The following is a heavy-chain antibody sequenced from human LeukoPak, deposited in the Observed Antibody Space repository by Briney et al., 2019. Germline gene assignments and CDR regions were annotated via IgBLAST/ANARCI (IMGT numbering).Heavy chain of an antibody. J-gene: IGHJ4*02. CDR3: AREVREVPH. CDR2: INQYGTEK. Sequence: PGGSLILSCAASGFTFSSYWMSRVRQAPGKGLEWVAKINQYGTEKYYVDSVKGRFTISRDNAKNSLYLQMNSLRAEDTAVYYCAREVREVPHWGQGTLVTVSS. CDR1: GFTFSSYW. D-gene: IGHD2-2*01. V-gene: IGHV3-7*04.